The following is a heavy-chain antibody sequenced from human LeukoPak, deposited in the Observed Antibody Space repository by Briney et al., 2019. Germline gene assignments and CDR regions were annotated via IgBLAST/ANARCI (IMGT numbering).Heavy chain of an antibody. CDR3: ARDGYSGNDGL. V-gene: IGHV4-34*01. Sequence: PSETLSLTCAVYGGSFSGYYWSWIRQPPGKGLEWIGEINHSGSTNYNPSLKSRVTISVDTSKNQFSLKLSSVTAADTAVYYCARDGYSGNDGLWGQGTLVTVSP. J-gene: IGHJ4*02. D-gene: IGHD5-12*01. CDR1: GGSFSGYY. CDR2: INHSGST.